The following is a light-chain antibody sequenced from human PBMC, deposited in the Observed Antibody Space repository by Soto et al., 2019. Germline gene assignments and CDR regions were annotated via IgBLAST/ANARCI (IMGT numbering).Light chain of an antibody. V-gene: IGLV4-69*01. CDR3: QTWGTGPWV. CDR2: LNSDGSH. Sequence: QSVLTQSPSASASLGASVKLTCTLRSGHSSYAIAWHQQQPEKGPRYLMKLNSDGSHSKGDGIPDRFSGSSSGAERYLPISSLQSEDEADYYCQTWGTGPWVFGGGTKLTVL. CDR1: SGHSSYA. J-gene: IGLJ3*02.